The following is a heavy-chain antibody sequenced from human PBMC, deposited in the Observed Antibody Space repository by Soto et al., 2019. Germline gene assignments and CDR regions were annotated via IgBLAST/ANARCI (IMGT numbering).Heavy chain of an antibody. CDR3: ARSIVVVTALDY. CDR2: INAGNGNT. CDR1: GYTFTGHY. D-gene: IGHD2-21*02. Sequence: ASVKVSCKASGYTFTGHYMHWVRQAPGQRLEWMGWINAGNGNTKYSQKFQGRVTITRDTSASTAYMELSSLRSEDTAVYYCARSIVVVTALDYWGQGTLVTVSS. J-gene: IGHJ4*02. V-gene: IGHV1-3*01.